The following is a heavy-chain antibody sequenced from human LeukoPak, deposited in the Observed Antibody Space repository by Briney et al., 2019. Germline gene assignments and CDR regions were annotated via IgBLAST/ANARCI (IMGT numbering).Heavy chain of an antibody. Sequence: GGSLRLSCAASGFTFSSYSMNWVRQAPGKGLEWVSYISSSSSTIYYADSVKGRFTISRDNAKNSLYLQMNSLRAEDTAVYFCAKDKDTPATAQHQRGYFESWGQGTLVTVSS. CDR1: GFTFSSYS. D-gene: IGHD2-21*02. V-gene: IGHV3-48*01. CDR3: AKDKDTPATAQHQRGYFES. CDR2: ISSSSSTI. J-gene: IGHJ4*02.